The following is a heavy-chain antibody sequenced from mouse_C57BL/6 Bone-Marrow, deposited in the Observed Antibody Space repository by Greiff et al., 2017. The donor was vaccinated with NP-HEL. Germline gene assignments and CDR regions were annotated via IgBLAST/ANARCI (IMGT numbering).Heavy chain of an antibody. Sequence: EVKLMESGPGLVKPSQSLSLTCSVTGYSITSGYYWNWIRQFPGNKLEWMGYISYDGSNNYNPSLKNRISITRDTSKNQFFLKLNSVTTEDTATYYCARGGLRLLDYWGQGTTLTVSS. J-gene: IGHJ2*01. CDR3: ARGGLRLLDY. D-gene: IGHD3-2*02. CDR1: GYSITSGYY. CDR2: ISYDGSN. V-gene: IGHV3-6*01.